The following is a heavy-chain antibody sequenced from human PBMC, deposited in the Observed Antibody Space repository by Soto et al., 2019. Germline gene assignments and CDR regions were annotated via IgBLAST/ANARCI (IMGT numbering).Heavy chain of an antibody. D-gene: IGHD2-15*01. J-gene: IGHJ4*02. V-gene: IGHV3-74*01. CDR1: GFTFSSYW. CDR2: INSDGSST. Sequence: EVQLVESGGGLVQPGGSLRLSCAASGFTFSSYWMHWVRQAPGKGLVWVSRINSDGSSTSYADSVKGRFTISRDNAKNTLYRQMNSLRAEDTAVYYCVRTSLVVAAATRADYCGQGTLVTVSS. CDR3: VRTSLVVAAATRADY.